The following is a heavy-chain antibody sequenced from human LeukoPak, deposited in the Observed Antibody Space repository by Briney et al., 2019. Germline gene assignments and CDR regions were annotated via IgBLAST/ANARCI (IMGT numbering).Heavy chain of an antibody. D-gene: IGHD3-22*01. V-gene: IGHV3-43*02. CDR1: GFTFDDYA. Sequence: GSLRLSCAASGFTFDDYAMHWVRQAPGKGLEWVSLISGDGGSTYYADSVKGRFTISRDNSKNSLYLQMSSLRTEDTALYYCAKDTADYYDSSGYYPSLFDYWGQGTLVTVSS. J-gene: IGHJ4*02. CDR2: ISGDGGST. CDR3: AKDTADYYDSSGYYPSLFDY.